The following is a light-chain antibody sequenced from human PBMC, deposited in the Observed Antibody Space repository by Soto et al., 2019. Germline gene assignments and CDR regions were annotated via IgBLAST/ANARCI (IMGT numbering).Light chain of an antibody. V-gene: IGLV2-14*03. J-gene: IGLJ1*01. CDR3: SSYTSSNSYV. CDR2: DVS. Sequence: QSVLTEPCSVSGSPGQSIAISCTGSSSDVGGYKYVSWYQQHPGKAPKLMIYDVSNRPSGVSDRFSGSKSGNTASLTISGLQSEDEADYYCSSYTSSNSYVFGTGTKVTVL. CDR1: SSDVGGYKY.